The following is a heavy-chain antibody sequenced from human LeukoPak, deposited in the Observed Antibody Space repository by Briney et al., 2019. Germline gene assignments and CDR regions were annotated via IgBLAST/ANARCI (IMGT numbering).Heavy chain of an antibody. CDR2: INHSGST. CDR1: GGSFSGYY. J-gene: IGHJ6*04. Sequence: PSETLSLTCAVYGGSFSGYYWSWIRQPPGKGLEWIGEINHSGSTSYNPSLKSRVTISVDTSKNQFSLKLSSVTAADTAVYYCAREPFLDSDLVIPAAMSVDVWGKGTTVTVSS. CDR3: AREPFLDSDLVIPAAMSVDV. D-gene: IGHD2-2*01. V-gene: IGHV4-34*01.